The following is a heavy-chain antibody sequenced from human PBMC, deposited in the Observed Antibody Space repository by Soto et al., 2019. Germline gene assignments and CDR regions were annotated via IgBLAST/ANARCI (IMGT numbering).Heavy chain of an antibody. D-gene: IGHD3-22*01. CDR2: INPNSGGT. CDR3: ARFRRNDSSGYYFDY. J-gene: IGHJ4*02. V-gene: IGHV1-2*04. CDR1: GYTFTGYY. Sequence: QVQLVQSGAEVKKPGASVKVSCKASGYTFTGYYMHWVRQAPGQGLEWMGWINPNSGGTNYAQKFQGWVTMTRDTSISTAYMELSRLRSDDTAVYYCARFRRNDSSGYYFDYWGQGTLVTVSS.